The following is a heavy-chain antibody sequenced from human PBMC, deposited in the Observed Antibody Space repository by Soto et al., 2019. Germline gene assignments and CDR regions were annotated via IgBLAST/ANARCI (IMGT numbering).Heavy chain of an antibody. Sequence: WGSLRLSCAASGFTFSSYAMSWVRQAPGKGLEWVSAISGSGGSTYYADSVKGRFTISRDNSKNTLYLQMNSLRAEDTAVYYCAKVDYYDSSGLGPSFDYWGQGTLVTVSS. CDR2: ISGSGGST. J-gene: IGHJ4*02. D-gene: IGHD3-22*01. V-gene: IGHV3-23*01. CDR3: AKVDYYDSSGLGPSFDY. CDR1: GFTFSSYA.